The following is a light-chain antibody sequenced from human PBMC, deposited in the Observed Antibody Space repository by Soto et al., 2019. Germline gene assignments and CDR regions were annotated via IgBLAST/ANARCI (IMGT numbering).Light chain of an antibody. J-gene: IGKJ5*01. Sequence: IHITQSPSTLSASVGDRFTISCRSSQTISSWLAWYQQKPGKAPKLLIYKASTLKSGVPARFSGSGSGTDFTLTISSLEPEDFAVYYCQQRSNWPSITFGQGTRLEIK. CDR2: KAS. CDR1: QTISSW. V-gene: IGKV1-5*03. CDR3: QQRSNWPSIT.